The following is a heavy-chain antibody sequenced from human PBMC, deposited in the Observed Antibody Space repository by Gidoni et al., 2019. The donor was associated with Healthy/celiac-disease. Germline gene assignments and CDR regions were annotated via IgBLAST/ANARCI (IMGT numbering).Heavy chain of an antibody. V-gene: IGHV5-51*01. CDR3: ARMEHGYSYGFDYFDY. D-gene: IGHD5-18*01. CDR1: GYSFTSYW. Sequence: EVQLVQSGAEVKKPGESLKISCKGSGYSFTSYWIGWVRQMPGKGLEWMGIIYPGDSDTRYSPSFQGQVTISADKSISTAYLQWSSLKASDTAMYYCARMEHGYSYGFDYFDYWGQGTLVTVSS. CDR2: IYPGDSDT. J-gene: IGHJ4*02.